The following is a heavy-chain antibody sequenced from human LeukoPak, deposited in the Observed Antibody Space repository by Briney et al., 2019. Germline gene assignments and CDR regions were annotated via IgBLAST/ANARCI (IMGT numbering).Heavy chain of an antibody. Sequence: TSETXXLTCTVSGGSISSXSYYWGXIXQPXGXGLEWIGSIYYSGSTYYNPSLKSRVTISVDTSKNQFSLKLSSVTAADTAVYYCARVYGDYEGSYWGQGTLVTVSS. V-gene: IGHV4-39*01. CDR1: GGSISSXSYY. D-gene: IGHD4-17*01. J-gene: IGHJ4*02. CDR3: ARVYGDYEGSY. CDR2: IYYSGST.